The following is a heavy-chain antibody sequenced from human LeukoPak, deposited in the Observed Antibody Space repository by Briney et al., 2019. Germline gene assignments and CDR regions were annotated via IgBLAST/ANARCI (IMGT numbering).Heavy chain of an antibody. D-gene: IGHD3-9*01. J-gene: IGHJ3*02. Sequence: SETLSLTCTVSGGSISNYYWSWIRQPAAEGLEWIGRLYPSVSTNYNPSLKSRVTISVDKSKNQFSLKLNSVTAADTAVYYCAREPFYYDSTLLDAFDIWGQGTMVTVSS. CDR2: LYPSVST. CDR1: GGSISNYY. V-gene: IGHV4-4*07. CDR3: AREPFYYDSTLLDAFDI.